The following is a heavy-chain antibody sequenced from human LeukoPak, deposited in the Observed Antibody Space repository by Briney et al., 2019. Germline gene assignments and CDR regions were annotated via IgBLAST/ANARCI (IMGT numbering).Heavy chain of an antibody. CDR3: ARVPHSSGWFDY. V-gene: IGHV1-2*02. Sequence: ASVKVSCKASVYTFTGYYMHWVRQAPGQGVEWMGWINPNSGGTNYAQKFQGRVTMTRDTSISTAYMELSRLRSDDTAVYYCARVPHSSGWFDYWGQGTLVTVSS. CDR2: INPNSGGT. CDR1: VYTFTGYY. J-gene: IGHJ4*02. D-gene: IGHD6-19*01.